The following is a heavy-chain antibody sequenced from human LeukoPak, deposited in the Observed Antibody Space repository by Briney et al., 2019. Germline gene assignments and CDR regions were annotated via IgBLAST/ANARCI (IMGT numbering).Heavy chain of an antibody. CDR1: GGTFSSYA. Sequence: SVKVSCKASGGTFSSYAISWVRQAPGQGLEWMGGIIPIFGTANYAQKFQGRVTITTDESTSTAYMELSSLRSEDTAVYYCARQRVATQYFDYWGQGTLVTVSS. CDR3: ARQRVATQYFDY. CDR2: IIPIFGTA. J-gene: IGHJ4*02. D-gene: IGHD5-12*01. V-gene: IGHV1-69*05.